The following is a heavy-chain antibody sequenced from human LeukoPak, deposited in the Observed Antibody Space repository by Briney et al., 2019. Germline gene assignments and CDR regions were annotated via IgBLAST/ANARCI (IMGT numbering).Heavy chain of an antibody. CDR1: GFTFSSYE. V-gene: IGHV3-23*01. Sequence: GGSLRLSCAASGFTFSSYEMNWVRQAPGKGLEWVSAISGSGGSTYYADSVKGRFTISRDNSKNTLYLQMNSLRAEDTAVYYCATDAGYYYGSGSGWGQGIFDYWGQGTLVTVSS. D-gene: IGHD3-10*01. CDR2: ISGSGGST. J-gene: IGHJ4*02. CDR3: ATDAGYYYGSGSGWGQGIFDY.